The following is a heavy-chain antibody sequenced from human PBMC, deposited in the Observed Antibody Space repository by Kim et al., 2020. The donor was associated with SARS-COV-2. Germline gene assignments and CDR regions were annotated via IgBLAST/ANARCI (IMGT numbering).Heavy chain of an antibody. J-gene: IGHJ4*02. CDR3: ARDYGRSFDL. Sequence: YLVDEVRGSFTISGDNATNSLSLQMDSLRGEDTAVYYCARDYGRSFDLWGQGTLVTVSS. V-gene: IGHV3-7*01. D-gene: IGHD4-17*01.